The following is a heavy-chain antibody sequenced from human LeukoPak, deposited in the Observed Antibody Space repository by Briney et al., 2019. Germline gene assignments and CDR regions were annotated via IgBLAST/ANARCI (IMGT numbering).Heavy chain of an antibody. D-gene: IGHD6-19*01. J-gene: IGHJ4*02. CDR3: ARDDAVAGYEFDY. CDR1: GGSFSGYY. V-gene: IGHV4-34*01. CDR2: INHSGST. Sequence: SETLSLTCAVYGGSFSGYYWSWIRQPPGKGLEWIGEINHSGSTNYNPSLKSRVTISVDTSKNQFSLKLSSVTAADTAVYYCARDDAVAGYEFDYWGQGTLVTVSS.